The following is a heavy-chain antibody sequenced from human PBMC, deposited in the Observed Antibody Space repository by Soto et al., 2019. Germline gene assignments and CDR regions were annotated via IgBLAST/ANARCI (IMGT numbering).Heavy chain of an antibody. D-gene: IGHD2-15*01. J-gene: IGHJ4*02. CDR2: ISPDGNKK. CDR1: GFTFSNSY. CDR3: ATSGGGL. Sequence: GGSLRLSCAASGFTFSNSYMAWIRQAPERGLQWVAVISPDGNKKFYVDSMEGRFTISRDNAKNSLFLRMNNLKPADTAIYYCATSGGGLWGQGTLVTVSS. V-gene: IGHV3-7*01.